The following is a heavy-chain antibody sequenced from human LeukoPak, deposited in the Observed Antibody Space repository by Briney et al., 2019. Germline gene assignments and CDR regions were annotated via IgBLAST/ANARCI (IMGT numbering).Heavy chain of an antibody. V-gene: IGHV4-4*07. J-gene: IGHJ4*02. Sequence: SETLSLTCTVSGGSISSYYWSWIWQPAGKGLEWIGRIYTSGSTNYNPSLKSRVTISVDTSKNQFSLKLSSVTAADTAVYYCARRVVRGVITTRFDYWGQGTLVTVSS. CDR1: GGSISSYY. CDR2: IYTSGST. CDR3: ARRVVRGVITTRFDY. D-gene: IGHD3-10*01.